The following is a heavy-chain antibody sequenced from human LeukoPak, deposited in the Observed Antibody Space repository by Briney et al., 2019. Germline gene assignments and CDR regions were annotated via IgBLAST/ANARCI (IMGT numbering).Heavy chain of an antibody. V-gene: IGHV4-61*02. CDR2: IYTSGST. CDR3: ARGHIAAAGTRSFDY. Sequence: SETLSLTCTVSGGSISGGSYYWSWIRQPAGKGLEWIGRIYTSGSTNYNPSLKSRVTISVDTSKNQFSLKLSSVTAADTAVYYCARGHIAAAGTRSFDYWGQGTLVTVSS. D-gene: IGHD6-13*01. J-gene: IGHJ4*02. CDR1: GGSISGGSYY.